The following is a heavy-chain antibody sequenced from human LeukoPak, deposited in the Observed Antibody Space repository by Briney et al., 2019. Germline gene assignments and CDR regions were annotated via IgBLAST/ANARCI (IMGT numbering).Heavy chain of an antibody. CDR3: ARQIVGAHFDY. CDR1: GFTFSSYS. J-gene: IGHJ4*02. D-gene: IGHD1-26*01. V-gene: IGHV3-48*04. Sequence: GGSLRLSCAASGFTFSSYSMNWVRRAPGKGLEWVSYISSSSSTIYYADSVKGRFTISRDNAKNSLYLQMNSLRAEDTAVYYCARQIVGAHFDYWGQGTLVTVSS. CDR2: ISSSSSTI.